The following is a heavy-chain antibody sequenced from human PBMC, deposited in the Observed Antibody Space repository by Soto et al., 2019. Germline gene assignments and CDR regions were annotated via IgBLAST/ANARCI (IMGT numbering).Heavy chain of an antibody. CDR3: ARRVIGSSRAFDI. D-gene: IGHD3-10*01. Sequence: GGSLRLSCAASGFAFSSHPMSWVRQAPEKGLEWVAGISDGGDLTYNADSVRGRFTISRDNSRNTLYLQMNSLRAEDTAVYYCARRVIGSSRAFDIWGQGTMVT. CDR2: ISDGGDLT. V-gene: IGHV3-23*01. CDR1: GFAFSSHP. J-gene: IGHJ3*02.